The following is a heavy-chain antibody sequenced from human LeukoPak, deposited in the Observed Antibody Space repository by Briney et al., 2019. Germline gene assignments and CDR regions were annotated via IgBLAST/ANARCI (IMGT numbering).Heavy chain of an antibody. CDR3: ARDPHYYGSGSYYPNYFDY. CDR1: GFTFSPYS. J-gene: IGHJ4*02. V-gene: IGHV3-21*01. CDR2: ITSSRSYI. D-gene: IGHD3-10*01. Sequence: PGGSLRFSCAASGFTFSPYSMNWVRQAPGKGLEWVSSITSSRSYIYYGDSVRGRCTISRDNAKNSLYLQMNSLRAEDTAVYYCARDPHYYGSGSYYPNYFDYWGQGTLVTVSS.